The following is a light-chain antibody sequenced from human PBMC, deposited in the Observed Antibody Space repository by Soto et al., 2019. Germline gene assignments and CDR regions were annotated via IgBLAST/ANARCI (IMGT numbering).Light chain of an antibody. CDR3: LQYNSNSYS. CDR1: QSISTW. Sequence: DIQMTQSPSTLSASVGDRVTITCRASQSISTWLAWCQQKPGKAPKLLIYEASNLQSGVTSRFSGSGSAIAFTLTIGSLQPDDFATYFCLQYNSNSYSFGQGTTLEIK. CDR2: EAS. J-gene: IGKJ2*01. V-gene: IGKV1-5*03.